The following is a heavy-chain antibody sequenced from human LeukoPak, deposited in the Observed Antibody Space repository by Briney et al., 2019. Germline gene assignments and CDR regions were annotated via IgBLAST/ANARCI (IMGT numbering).Heavy chain of an antibody. V-gene: IGHV4-34*01. Sequence: SETLSLTCAVSGGSFSGYYWSWIRQPPGKGLEWIGEINHSGSTYYNPSLKSRVTISLDTPKNQFSLNVSSVTAADTSVYYCARRRRIYGDYFVRAFDIWGQGTMVTVSS. CDR3: ARRRRIYGDYFVRAFDI. D-gene: IGHD4-17*01. CDR2: INHSGST. CDR1: GGSFSGYY. J-gene: IGHJ3*02.